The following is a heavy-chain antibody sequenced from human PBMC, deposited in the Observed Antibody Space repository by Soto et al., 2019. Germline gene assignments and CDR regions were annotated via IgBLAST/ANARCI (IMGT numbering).Heavy chain of an antibody. CDR2: IYTSGST. J-gene: IGHJ4*02. D-gene: IGHD2-2*01. Sequence: SETLSLTCTVSGGSISSYYWSWIRQPAGKGLEWIGRIYTSGSTNYNPSLKSRVTISVDTSKNQFSLKLSSVTAADTAVYYCARGGSTCSSTSCQYFDYWGQGTLVTSPQ. V-gene: IGHV4-4*07. CDR3: ARGGSTCSSTSCQYFDY. CDR1: GGSISSYY.